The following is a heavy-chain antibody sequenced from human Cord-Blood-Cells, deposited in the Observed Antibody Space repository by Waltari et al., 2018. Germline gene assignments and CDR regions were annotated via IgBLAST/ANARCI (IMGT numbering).Heavy chain of an antibody. CDR2: IIPIFGTA. J-gene: IGHJ5*02. D-gene: IGHD2-21*02. Sequence: QVQLVQSGAEVKKPGSSGQVSCKASGGTFSSSAISSVRQSSGQGLEWMGGIIPIFGTANYAQKFQGRVTITADESTSTAYMELSSLRSEDTAVYYCARAIYCGGDCYSEFDPWGQGTLVTVSS. CDR1: GGTFSSSA. CDR3: ARAIYCGGDCYSEFDP. V-gene: IGHV1-69*01.